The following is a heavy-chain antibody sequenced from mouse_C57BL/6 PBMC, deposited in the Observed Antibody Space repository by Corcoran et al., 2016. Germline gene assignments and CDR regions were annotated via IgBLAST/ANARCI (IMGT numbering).Heavy chain of an antibody. CDR3: ASDPFAY. V-gene: IGHV1-26*01. CDR2: INPNNGGT. CDR1: GYTFTDYY. Sequence: EVQLQQSGPELVKPGASVKISCKASGYTFTDYYMNWVKQSHGKSLEWIGDINPNNGGTIYNQKFKGKATLTVDKSSSTAYMELRSLTSEDTAVYYCASDPFAYWGQGTLVTVSA. J-gene: IGHJ3*01.